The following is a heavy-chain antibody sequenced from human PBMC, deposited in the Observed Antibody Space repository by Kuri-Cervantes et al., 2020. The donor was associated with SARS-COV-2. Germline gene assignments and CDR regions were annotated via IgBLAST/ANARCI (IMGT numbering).Heavy chain of an antibody. J-gene: IGHJ4*02. Sequence: GESLKISCAASGFTVSSNYMSWVRQAPGKGLEWVSVIYSGGSTYYADSVKGRFTISKDNSKNTLYLQMNSLRAEDTAVYYCARGRKQLGGSDFDYWGQGTLVTVSS. CDR1: GFTVSSNY. D-gene: IGHD6-6*01. V-gene: IGHV3-66*01. CDR2: IYSGGST. CDR3: ARGRKQLGGSDFDY.